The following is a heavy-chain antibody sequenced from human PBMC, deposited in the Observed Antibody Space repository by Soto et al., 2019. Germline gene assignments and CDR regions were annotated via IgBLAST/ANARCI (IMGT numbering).Heavy chain of an antibody. CDR2: IYYSGST. V-gene: IGHV4-59*01. J-gene: IGHJ4*02. CDR3: ARRRTYYYDSSGTPFDY. CDR1: GGSISSYY. Sequence: TSETLSLTCTVSGGSISSYYWSWIRQPPGKGLEWIGYIYYSGSTNYNPSLKSRVTISVDTSKNQFSLKLSSVTAADTAVYYCARRRTYYYDSSGTPFDYWGQGTLVTVSS. D-gene: IGHD3-22*01.